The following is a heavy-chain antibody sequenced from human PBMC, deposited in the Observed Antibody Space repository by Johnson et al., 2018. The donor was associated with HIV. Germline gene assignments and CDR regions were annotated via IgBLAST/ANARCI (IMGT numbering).Heavy chain of an antibody. CDR2: ISGSGTTT. D-gene: IGHD6-19*01. CDR1: EFTFSKYA. Sequence: VLLVESGGGLIQPGGSLRLSCAASEFTFSKYAMSWVRQAPGKRLEWVSGISGSGTTTSYGDSVKGRFTISRDNSQNPIYLQMNSLRGKDTAVYYCAKVRGGWLGHDAFDLWGQGTMVTVSS. V-gene: IGHV3-23*04. J-gene: IGHJ3*01. CDR3: AKVRGGWLGHDAFDL.